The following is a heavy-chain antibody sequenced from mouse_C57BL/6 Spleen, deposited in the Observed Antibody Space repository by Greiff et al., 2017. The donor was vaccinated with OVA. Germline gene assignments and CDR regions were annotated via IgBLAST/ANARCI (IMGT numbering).Heavy chain of an antibody. CDR2: FYPGSGSI. CDR1: GYTFTEYT. V-gene: IGHV1-62-2*01. Sequence: QVQLKQSGVELVKPGASVKLSCKASGYTFTEYTIHWVKQRSGQGLEWIGWFYPGSGSIKYNEKFKDKATLTADKSSSTVYMELSRLTSEDSAVYFCARHEDQDSNWNYAMDYWGQGTSVTVSS. CDR3: ARHEDQDSNWNYAMDY. D-gene: IGHD2-5*01. J-gene: IGHJ4*01.